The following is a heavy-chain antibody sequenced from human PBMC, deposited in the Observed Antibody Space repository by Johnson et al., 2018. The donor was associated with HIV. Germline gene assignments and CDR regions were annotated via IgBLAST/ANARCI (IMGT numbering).Heavy chain of an antibody. D-gene: IGHD6-19*01. J-gene: IGHJ3*02. CDR2: IKSDGSDT. Sequence: VHLVESGGGLVQPGGSLRLSCAASGFTFSNYWMHWVRQAPGKGLVWVSRIKSDGSDTSYADSVKGRFTISRDNAKHTLYLQMNSLRAEDTAVYYCARELVRYSSGVYAPDAFDIWGQGTMVTVSS. V-gene: IGHV3-74*01. CDR1: GFTFSNYW. CDR3: ARELVRYSSGVYAPDAFDI.